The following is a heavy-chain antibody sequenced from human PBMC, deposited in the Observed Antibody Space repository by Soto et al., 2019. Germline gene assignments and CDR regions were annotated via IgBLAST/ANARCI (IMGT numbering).Heavy chain of an antibody. V-gene: IGHV6-1*01. J-gene: IGHJ4*02. CDR1: GDSVSSNNVA. Sequence: SQTLSLTCDISGDSVSSNNVAWNWIRQSPSRGLEWLGRTYYRSKWYNDYAISVKSRIIVNPDTSKNRFSLQLNSVTTEDTAMYYFARQYYYGSGTYYNPYFDYWGQGTMVTVSS. CDR2: TYYRSKWYN. D-gene: IGHD3-10*01. CDR3: ARQYYYGSGTYYNPYFDY.